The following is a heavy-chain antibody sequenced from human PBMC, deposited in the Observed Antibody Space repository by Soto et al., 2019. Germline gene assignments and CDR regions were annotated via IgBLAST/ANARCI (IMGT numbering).Heavy chain of an antibody. D-gene: IGHD6-19*01. V-gene: IGHV3-74*03. Sequence: EVQLVESGGGLVQPGGSLRLSCAASGFSFSRYWMHWVRQGPGKGLVWVSRINSEGSSTTYADSVKGRFTISRDNSKNTLYLQMSSLRAEDTAVYYCVKDGSSGWPYYNDMDVWGQGTTVTVSS. CDR3: VKDGSSGWPYYNDMDV. J-gene: IGHJ6*02. CDR2: INSEGSST. CDR1: GFSFSRYW.